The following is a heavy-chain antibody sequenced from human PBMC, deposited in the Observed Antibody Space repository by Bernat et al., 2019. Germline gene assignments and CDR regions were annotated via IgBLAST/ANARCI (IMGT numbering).Heavy chain of an antibody. D-gene: IGHD3-10*01. V-gene: IGHV3-30*18. CDR1: GFTFSSYG. Sequence: QVQLVESGGGVVQPGRSLRLSCAASGFTFSSYGMHWVRQAPGKGLEWVAVISYDGSNKYYADSVKGRFTISRDNSKNTLYLQMNSLRAEDTAVYYWAKPLNSYGSGSYYSTFDIWGQGTMVTVSS. CDR3: AKPLNSYGSGSYYSTFDI. CDR2: ISYDGSNK. J-gene: IGHJ3*02.